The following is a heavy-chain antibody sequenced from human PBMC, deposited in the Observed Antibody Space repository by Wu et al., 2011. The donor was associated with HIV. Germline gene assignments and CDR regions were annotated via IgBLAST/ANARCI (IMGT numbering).Heavy chain of an antibody. J-gene: IGHJ4*02. Sequence: VRSGAEVKKPGASMKVSCKTSGYSFTSFDITWVRQAAGRGLEWMGWLNPHGDRQGRAQKFQGRATMTRDTSINTAYMDLSSLRSDDTAVYYCARDPGIAATGMFGWGQGTLVTVSS. CDR2: LNPHGDRQ. D-gene: IGHD6-13*01. CDR3: ARDPGIAATGMFG. V-gene: IGHV1-8*01. CDR1: GYSFTSFD.